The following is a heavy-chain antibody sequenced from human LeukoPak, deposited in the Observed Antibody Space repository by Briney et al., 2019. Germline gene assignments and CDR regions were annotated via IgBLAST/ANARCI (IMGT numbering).Heavy chain of an antibody. CDR1: GFTVSNNE. D-gene: IGHD3-16*01. Sequence: KAGGSLRLSCAASGFTVSNNEMSWVRQAPGKGLEWVSVLYSDGNTKYADSVQGGFTISRDNSTNTLYLDMNSLSPADTAVYSCPRAVEPLAANTLAFCGKGTLVTVSS. V-gene: IGHV3-53*01. CDR2: LYSDGNT. J-gene: IGHJ4*02. CDR3: PRAVEPLAANTLAF.